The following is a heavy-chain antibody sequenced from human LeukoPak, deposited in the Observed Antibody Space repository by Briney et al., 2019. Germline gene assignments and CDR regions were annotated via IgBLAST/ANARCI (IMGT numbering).Heavy chain of an antibody. Sequence: GGSLRLSCAASGITFSTYWMSWVRQAPGKGLEWVANIKQDGSEKYYVDSVKGRFTISRDNAKNSLYLQMNSLRAEDAAVYYCRFTYIRSWLYFDYWGQGTLVTVSS. J-gene: IGHJ4*02. D-gene: IGHD6-13*01. V-gene: IGHV3-7*01. CDR1: GITFSTYW. CDR3: RFTYIRSWLYFDY. CDR2: IKQDGSEK.